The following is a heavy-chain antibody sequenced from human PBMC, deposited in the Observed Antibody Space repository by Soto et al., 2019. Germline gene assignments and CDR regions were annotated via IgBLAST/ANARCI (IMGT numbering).Heavy chain of an antibody. D-gene: IGHD3-22*01. V-gene: IGHV4-4*02. CDR3: ARTLSDSSGFDY. J-gene: IGHJ4*02. CDR1: SVSISTNNW. CDR2: IYHTGST. Sequence: QVQLQESGPGLVKPSGTVSLTCPVSSVSISTNNWSPWVRQPPGKGLEWIGEIYHTGSTNHNPSLKTRVIISVDMSKNQVALKRSSVTAADTALYYWARTLSDSSGFDYWGQGTLVSVSS.